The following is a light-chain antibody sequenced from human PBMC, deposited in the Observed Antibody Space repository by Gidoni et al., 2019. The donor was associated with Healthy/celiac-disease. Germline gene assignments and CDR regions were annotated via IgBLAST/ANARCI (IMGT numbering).Light chain of an antibody. V-gene: IGKV1-9*01. Sequence: DIQLTQSPSFLSASVGDRVTITCWSSQGISSYLSWYQQKPGKSPKLLIYAASTLQSGVPSRFSGSGSGTEFPLTLSSLQPEDVATYYCQQPNSYPPNPCGQGTKLEIK. CDR3: QQPNSYPPNP. J-gene: IGKJ2*01. CDR2: AAS. CDR1: QGISSY.